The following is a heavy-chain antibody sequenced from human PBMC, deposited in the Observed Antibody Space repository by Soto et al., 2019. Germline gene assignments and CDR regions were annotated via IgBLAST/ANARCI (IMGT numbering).Heavy chain of an antibody. J-gene: IGHJ6*02. V-gene: IGHV4-31*03. CDR2: IYYSGST. CDR1: GGSIISGGYY. CDR3: ARLVERGFITPSYYYYGMDV. Sequence: SXTLSLPCTVSGGSIISGGYYWIWIRQHPGKGLEWIGYIYYSGSTYYNPSLKSRVTISVDTSKNQFSLKLSSVTAADTAVYYCARLVERGFITPSYYYYGMDVWGQGTTVTVSS. D-gene: IGHD3-22*01.